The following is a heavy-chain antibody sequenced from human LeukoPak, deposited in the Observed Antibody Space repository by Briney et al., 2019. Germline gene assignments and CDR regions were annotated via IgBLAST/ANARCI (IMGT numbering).Heavy chain of an antibody. CDR1: GFTFNSYA. D-gene: IGHD6-13*01. CDR2: ISSSSSYI. Sequence: SGGSLRLSCAASGFTFNSYAMNWVRQAPGKGLEWVSSISSSSSYIYYADSVKGRFTISRDNAKNSLYLQMNSLRAEDTAVYYCAGYSSSWYRGGYWGQGTLVTVSS. V-gene: IGHV3-21*01. CDR3: AGYSSSWYRGGY. J-gene: IGHJ4*02.